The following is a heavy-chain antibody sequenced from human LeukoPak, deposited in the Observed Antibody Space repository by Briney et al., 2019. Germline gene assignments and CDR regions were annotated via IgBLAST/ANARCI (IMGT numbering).Heavy chain of an antibody. V-gene: IGHV3-23*01. CDR2: ISGSGGST. Sequence: GGSLRLSCAASAFTFSSYAMSWVRQAPGKGLEWVSAISGSGGSTYYADSVKGRFTISRDNSQNTLYLQMNSLRAEDTAVYHCAKASMIVVVITPFDYWGQGTLVTVSS. D-gene: IGHD3-22*01. CDR1: AFTFSSYA. CDR3: AKASMIVVVITPFDY. J-gene: IGHJ4*02.